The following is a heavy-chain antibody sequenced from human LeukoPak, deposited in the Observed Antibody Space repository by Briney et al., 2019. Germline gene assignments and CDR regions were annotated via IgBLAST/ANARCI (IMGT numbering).Heavy chain of an antibody. D-gene: IGHD1-1*01. CDR1: GFTFSNFA. V-gene: IGHV3-23*01. J-gene: IGHJ4*02. CDR2: ISASGGST. CDR3: AKNGGSNWHEWILDY. Sequence: PGGSLRLSCAASGFTFSNFAMSWVRQAPGKGLEWVSGISASGGSTYYADSVKGRFTISRDNSKNTLYLQMNSLRAEDTAVYYCAKNGGSNWHEWILDYWGQGTLVTVSS.